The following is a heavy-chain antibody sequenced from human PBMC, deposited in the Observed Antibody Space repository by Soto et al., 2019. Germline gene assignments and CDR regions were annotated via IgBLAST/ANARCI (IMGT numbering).Heavy chain of an antibody. V-gene: IGHV1-69*01. Sequence: QVQLVQSGAEVKKPGSSVKVSCKASGGTFSSYAISWVRQAPGQGLEWMGGIIPISETTNYAQKVQGRVTITAAESKSTAYLELSSLRSEATAVYYCARSQGSSTSLEIYYYYYYGMDVWGQGTTVTVSS. CDR3: ARSQGSSTSLEIYYYYYYGMDV. J-gene: IGHJ6*02. D-gene: IGHD2-2*01. CDR2: IIPISETT. CDR1: GGTFSSYA.